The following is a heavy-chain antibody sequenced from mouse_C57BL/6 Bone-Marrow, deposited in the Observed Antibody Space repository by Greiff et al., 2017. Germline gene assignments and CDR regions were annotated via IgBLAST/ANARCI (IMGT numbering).Heavy chain of an antibody. CDR1: GYTFTSYW. J-gene: IGHJ4*01. D-gene: IGHD1-1*01. CDR3: ARYGYYYGSRYAMDY. CDR2: IHPNSGST. Sequence: QVQLQQPGAELVKPGASVKLSCKASGYTFTSYWMHWVKQRPGQGLEWIGMIHPNSGSTNYNEKFKSKATLTVDKSSSTAYMQRSSLTSEDSAVYYCARYGYYYGSRYAMDYWGQGTSVTVSS. V-gene: IGHV1-64*01.